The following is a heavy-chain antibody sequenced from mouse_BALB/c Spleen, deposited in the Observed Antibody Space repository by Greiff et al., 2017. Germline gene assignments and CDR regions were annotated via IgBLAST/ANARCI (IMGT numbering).Heavy chain of an antibody. V-gene: IGHV6-6*02. J-gene: IGHJ2*01. CDR3: TRITTVVAPFDY. CDR2: IRLKSNNYAT. Sequence: EVKLMESGGGLVQPGGSMKLSCVASGFTFSNYWMNWVRQSPEKGLEWVAEIRLKSNNYATHYAESVKGRFTISRDDSKSSVYLQMNNLRAEDTGIYYCTRITTVVAPFDYWGQGTTLTVSS. CDR1: GFTFSNYW. D-gene: IGHD1-1*01.